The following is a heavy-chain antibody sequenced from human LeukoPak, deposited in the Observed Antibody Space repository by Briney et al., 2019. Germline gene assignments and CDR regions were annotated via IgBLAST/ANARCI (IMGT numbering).Heavy chain of an antibody. D-gene: IGHD6-13*01. J-gene: IGHJ6*03. V-gene: IGHV4-59*01. CDR2: IYYSGST. CDR1: GGSISSYY. CDR3: ARGGSSWSGGYYYYMDV. Sequence: PSETLSLTCTVSGGSISSYYWSWIRQPPGKGLEWIGYIYYSGSTNYNPSLKSRATISVDTSKNQFSLKLSSVTAADTAVYYCARGGSSWSGGYYYYMDVWGKGTTVTVSS.